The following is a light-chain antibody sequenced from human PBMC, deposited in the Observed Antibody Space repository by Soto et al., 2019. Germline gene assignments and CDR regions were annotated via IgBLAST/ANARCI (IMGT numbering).Light chain of an antibody. CDR1: QSVSSY. CDR2: DAS. CDR3: QQRSTWPTWT. V-gene: IGKV3-11*01. J-gene: IGKJ1*01. Sequence: EIVLTQSPATLSLSPGERATLSCWASQSVSSYLAWYQQKPGQSPRLLIYDASNRATGIPARFSGSGSGTDFTLTISRLEPEDFAVYYCQQRSTWPTWTFGQGTKVEI.